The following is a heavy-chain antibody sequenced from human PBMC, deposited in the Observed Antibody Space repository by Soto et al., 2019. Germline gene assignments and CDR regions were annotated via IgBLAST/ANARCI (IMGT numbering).Heavy chain of an antibody. CDR1: GFTFSQYG. CDR2: IWYDGSTK. D-gene: IGHD6-13*01. CDR3: AGISRASSRWDRNANFDY. V-gene: IGHV3-33*03. Sequence: QVQLVESGGGVVQPGRSLRLACAASGFTFSQYGMHWVRQAPGKGLEWVAVIWYDGSTKFYGDSVRGRFTISRDDSKNTLYLQIDNLRAEDTAVYYCAGISRASSRWDRNANFDYWGQGLLVTVSS. J-gene: IGHJ4*02.